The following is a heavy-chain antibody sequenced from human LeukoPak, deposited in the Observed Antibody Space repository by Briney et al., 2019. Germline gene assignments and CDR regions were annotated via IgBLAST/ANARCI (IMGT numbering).Heavy chain of an antibody. D-gene: IGHD6-6*01. CDR1: GYSISSGYY. V-gene: IGHV4-38-2*02. J-gene: IGHJ4*02. CDR2: IYHSGST. CDR3: ARDIGVSSSYFDH. Sequence: SETLSLTCTVSGYSISSGYYWGWIRQPPGKGLEWIGSIYHSGSTYYNPSLKSRVTISVDTSKNQFSLKLSSVTAADTAVYYCARDIGVSSSYFDHWGQGTLVTVSS.